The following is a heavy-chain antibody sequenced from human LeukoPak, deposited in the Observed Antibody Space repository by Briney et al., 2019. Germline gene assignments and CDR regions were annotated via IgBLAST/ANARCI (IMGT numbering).Heavy chain of an antibody. Sequence: SETLSLTCTVSGVSISSYYWSWIRRSPTKGLEWIGEINDSGSTNYNPSLKSRVTMSVDTSKNQFSLKLDAVTAADTAVYYCARGQWLDNSWGQGTLVTVSS. V-gene: IGHV4-34*01. J-gene: IGHJ4*02. CDR3: ARGQWLDNS. CDR1: GVSISSYY. CDR2: INDSGST. D-gene: IGHD6-19*01.